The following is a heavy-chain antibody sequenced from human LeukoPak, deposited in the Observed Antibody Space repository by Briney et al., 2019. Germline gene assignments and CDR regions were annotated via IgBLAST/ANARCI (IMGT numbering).Heavy chain of an antibody. V-gene: IGHV4-59*01. CDR3: ARDFRGSVDAFDI. CDR2: IYYSGRT. J-gene: IGHJ3*02. CDR1: GGSISDYY. Sequence: SSETLSLTSTVSGGSISDYYWNWMRQPPGKGLEWIGYIYYSGRTNYNPSLKSRVSISVDTSKNQFSLKLSSVTAADTAVYYCARDFRGSVDAFDIWGQGTMVAVSS.